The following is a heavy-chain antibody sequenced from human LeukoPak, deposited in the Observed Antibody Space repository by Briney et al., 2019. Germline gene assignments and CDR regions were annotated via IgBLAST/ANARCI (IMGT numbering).Heavy chain of an antibody. V-gene: IGHV3-30*02. CDR2: IRHDGSIK. D-gene: IGHD2-2*01. CDR1: GFTFSSYA. Sequence: PGGSLRLSCAASGFTFSSYAMHWVRQAPGQGLDWVAFIRHDGSIKYYSDSVKGRFTISRDNSKNTLYLQMNSLRTEDTAVYYCARGRYCSSTSLIPCWFDPWGQGTLVTVSS. J-gene: IGHJ5*02. CDR3: ARGRYCSSTSLIPCWFDP.